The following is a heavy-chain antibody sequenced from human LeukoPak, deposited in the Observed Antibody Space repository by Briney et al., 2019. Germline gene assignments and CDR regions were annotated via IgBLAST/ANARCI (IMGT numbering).Heavy chain of an antibody. V-gene: IGHV1-2*02. CDR2: INPNSGGT. CDR1: GYTFTGYY. D-gene: IGHD3-22*01. J-gene: IGHJ4*02. Sequence: ASVKVSCKASGYTFTGYYMHWVRQAPRQGLEWMGWINPNSGGTNYAQKFQGRVTMTRDTSISTAYMELSRLRSDDTAVYYCASFPGNYYDSSGYRHWGQGTLVTVSS. CDR3: ASFPGNYYDSSGYRH.